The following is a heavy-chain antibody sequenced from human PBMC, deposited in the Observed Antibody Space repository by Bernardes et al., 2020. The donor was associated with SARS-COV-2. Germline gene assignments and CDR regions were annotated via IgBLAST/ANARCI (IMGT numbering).Heavy chain of an antibody. CDR3: AGGTSDDFDY. CDR1: GFTFSSYM. Sequence: GGSLRLSCAVSGFTFSSYMMNWVRQAPGKGLEWVSSITSPSSYIYYADSVTGRFIISRDYATNSLYLQMNGLRPEDTAVYYCAGGTSDDFDYWGQGTLVTVSS. V-gene: IGHV3-21*01. D-gene: IGHD2-15*01. J-gene: IGHJ4*02. CDR2: ITSPSSYI.